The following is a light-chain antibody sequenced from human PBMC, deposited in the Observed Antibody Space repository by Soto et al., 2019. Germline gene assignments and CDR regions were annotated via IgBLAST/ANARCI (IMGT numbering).Light chain of an antibody. Sequence: EMVLTQSPGTLSLSPGERATLSCRASQSGSSSYLAWYQQKPGQAPRLLIYGASSRANGIPERFSGRGSGTDFCLTFRRLGPEDFAVYYCQQYGSSPLAFGGGTKVDIK. CDR3: QQYGSSPLA. CDR2: GAS. V-gene: IGKV3-20*01. CDR1: QSGSSSY. J-gene: IGKJ4*01.